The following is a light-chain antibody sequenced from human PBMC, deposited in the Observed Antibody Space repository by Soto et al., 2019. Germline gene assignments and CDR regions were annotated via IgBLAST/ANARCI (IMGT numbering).Light chain of an antibody. CDR3: QQFSNWPIT. J-gene: IGKJ5*01. CDR2: YAS. Sequence: TKSPCTLSLSPGERATLSCRASQGFXSNFAWYQQKPGQAPRLLXYYASTSATGIPARFSGSGSATEFTRTINSLQSDDFEVYFCQQFSNWPITFGQGTRLEIK. V-gene: IGKV3-15*01. CDR1: QGFXSN.